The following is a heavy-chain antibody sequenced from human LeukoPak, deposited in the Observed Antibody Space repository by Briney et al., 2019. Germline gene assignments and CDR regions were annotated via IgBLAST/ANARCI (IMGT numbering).Heavy chain of an antibody. CDR3: ARGPDYGFDY. Sequence: GGSLRLSCAASGFTFSSYTMHWVRQAPGKGLEWVAVISYDESNKYYADTVKGRFTISRDNSKNTLYLQMNSLRAEDTAVYYCARGPDYGFDYWGQGALVTVSS. V-gene: IGHV3-30-3*01. CDR2: ISYDESNK. J-gene: IGHJ4*02. CDR1: GFTFSSYT. D-gene: IGHD4-17*01.